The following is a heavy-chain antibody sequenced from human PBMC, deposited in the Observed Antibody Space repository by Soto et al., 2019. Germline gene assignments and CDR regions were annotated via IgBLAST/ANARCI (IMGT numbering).Heavy chain of an antibody. D-gene: IGHD3-10*01. Sequence: LSLTCTVSGGSISSSSYYWGWIRQPPGKGREWMGSIYYSGSTYYNPSLKSRVTISADTSKNQFCLKLSSVTAADTAVYYCAREKITMVRGVMDYFDYWGQGTLVTVSS. CDR2: IYYSGST. V-gene: IGHV4-39*01. CDR3: AREKITMVRGVMDYFDY. J-gene: IGHJ4*02. CDR1: GGSISSSSYY.